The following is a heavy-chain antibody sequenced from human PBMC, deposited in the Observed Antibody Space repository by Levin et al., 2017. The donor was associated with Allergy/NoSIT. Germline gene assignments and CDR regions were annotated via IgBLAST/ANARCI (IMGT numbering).Heavy chain of an antibody. CDR3: ARGWGYGGNSGLDY. J-gene: IGHJ4*02. Sequence: GGSLRLSCAASGFTFSSYAMHWVRQAPGKGLEWVAVISYDGSNKYYADSVKGRFTISRDNSKNTLYLQMNSLRAEDTAVYYCARGWGYGGNSGLDYWGQGTLVTVSS. CDR2: ISYDGSNK. CDR1: GFTFSSYA. D-gene: IGHD4-23*01. V-gene: IGHV3-30*04.